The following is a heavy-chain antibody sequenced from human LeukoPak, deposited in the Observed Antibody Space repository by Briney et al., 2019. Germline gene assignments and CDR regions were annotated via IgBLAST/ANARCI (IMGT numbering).Heavy chain of an antibody. CDR2: INWNSGTI. J-gene: IGHJ4*02. Sequence: GGSLRLSCAASGFIFENYAMHWVRQAPGKGLEWVSGINWNSGTITYADSMRGRFIISRDNTKNSLYLQMNSLRSEDTALYYCAKARSPADYYGSGSCLDYWGQGTLVTVSS. CDR3: AKARSPADYYGSGSCLDY. V-gene: IGHV3-9*01. D-gene: IGHD3-10*01. CDR1: GFIFENYA.